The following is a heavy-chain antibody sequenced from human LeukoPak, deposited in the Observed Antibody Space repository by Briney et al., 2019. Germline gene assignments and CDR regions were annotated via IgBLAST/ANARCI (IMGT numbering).Heavy chain of an antibody. CDR1: GYTFSNYY. J-gene: IGHJ3*02. D-gene: IGHD2-21*02. V-gene: IGHV1-46*01. CDR2: INPSGGSI. Sequence: ASVKVSCKASGYTFSNYYMHWVRQAPGQGLEWMGIINPSGGSIIYAQKFQGRVTMTRDMSTSTVYMEVSSLRSDDTAVYYCARSSDCGGDCYSVRDAFDIWGQGTMVTVSS. CDR3: ARSSDCGGDCYSVRDAFDI.